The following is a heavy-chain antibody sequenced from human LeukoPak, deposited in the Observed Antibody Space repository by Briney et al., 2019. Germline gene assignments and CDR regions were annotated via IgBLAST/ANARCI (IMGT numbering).Heavy chain of an antibody. CDR1: GFTFSSYA. D-gene: IGHD6-13*01. CDR3: VNLGSSSWYSTGRYYFDY. V-gene: IGHV3-64D*09. CDR2: ISSNGGST. J-gene: IGHJ4*02. Sequence: GGSLRLSCSASGFTFSSYAMRWVRQAPGKGLEYVSAISSNGGSTYYADSVKGRFTISRDNSKNTLYLQMSSLRAEDTAVYYCVNLGSSSWYSTGRYYFDYWGQGTLVTVSS.